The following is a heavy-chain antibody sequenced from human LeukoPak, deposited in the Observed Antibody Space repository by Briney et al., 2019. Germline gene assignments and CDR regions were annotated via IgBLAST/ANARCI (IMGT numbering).Heavy chain of an antibody. J-gene: IGHJ5*02. CDR1: GGSISSYY. CDR2: IYYSGST. D-gene: IGHD2-2*01. CDR3: ARLRGIVVVPAANWFDP. V-gene: IGHV4-59*01. Sequence: SETLSLTCTVSGGSISSYYWSWIRQPPGKGLEWIGYIYYSGSTNYNPSLKSRVTISVDTSKNQFPLKLSSMTAADTAVYYCARLRGIVVVPAANWFDPWGQGTLVTVSS.